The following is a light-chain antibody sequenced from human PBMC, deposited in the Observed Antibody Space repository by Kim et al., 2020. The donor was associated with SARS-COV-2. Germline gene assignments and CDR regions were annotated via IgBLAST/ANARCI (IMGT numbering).Light chain of an antibody. CDR1: QSVSSN. J-gene: IGKJ1*01. CDR2: AAS. V-gene: IGKV3-15*01. Sequence: VSPGERATLSCRASQSVSSNLAWYQQKPGQAPRLLIYAASTRATGIPARFSGSGSGTEFTLTISSLQSEDFAVYYCQQYNNWPPWTFGQGTKLEIK. CDR3: QQYNNWPPWT.